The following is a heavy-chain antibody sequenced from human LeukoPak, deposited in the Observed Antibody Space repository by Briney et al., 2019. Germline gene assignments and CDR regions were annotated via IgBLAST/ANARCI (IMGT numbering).Heavy chain of an antibody. CDR3: ARSSLAVYFDY. V-gene: IGHV4-61*05. CDR2: VFTRGTT. D-gene: IGHD6-19*01. J-gene: IGHJ4*02. CDR1: GDSISTSSYY. Sequence: SETLSLTCSVSGDSISTSSYYWGWIRQPPGKGLEWIGHVFTRGTTNYNASLEGRLTISLDTARNQFSLYLSSVTAADTAMYFCARSSLAVYFDYWGQGTLVTASS.